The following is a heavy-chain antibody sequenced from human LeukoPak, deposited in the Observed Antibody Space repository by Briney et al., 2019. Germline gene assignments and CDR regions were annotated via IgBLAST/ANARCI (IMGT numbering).Heavy chain of an antibody. CDR2: INPNSGGT. CDR1: GYTFTSYD. Sequence: ASVKVSCKASGYTFTSYDINWVRQATGQGLEWMGWINPNSGGTNYAQKFQGRVTMTRDTSISTAYMELSRLRSDDTAVYYCATYEYPVDYWGQGTLVTVSS. D-gene: IGHD5-12*01. CDR3: ATYEYPVDY. V-gene: IGHV1-2*02. J-gene: IGHJ4*02.